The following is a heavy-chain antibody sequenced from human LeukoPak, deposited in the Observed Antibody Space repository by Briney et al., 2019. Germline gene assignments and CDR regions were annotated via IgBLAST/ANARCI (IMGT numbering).Heavy chain of an antibody. CDR2: IVVGNGNT. J-gene: IGHJ1*01. D-gene: IGHD3-16*01. Sequence: ASVKVSCKASGYTFTKYPIHWVRQVPGQRPEWMGWIVVGNGNTKYSQKFQGRVTITRDTSADTAYMELNSLTSEDMAIYYCARVLFLGADNAEYFQHWGQGTLVTVSS. V-gene: IGHV1-3*01. CDR3: ARVLFLGADNAEYFQH. CDR1: GYTFTKYP.